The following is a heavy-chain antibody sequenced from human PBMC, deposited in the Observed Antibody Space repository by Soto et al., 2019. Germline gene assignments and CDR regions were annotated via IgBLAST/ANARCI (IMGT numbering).Heavy chain of an antibody. V-gene: IGHV3-23*01. D-gene: IGHD3-3*01. CDR2: INARGSPT. CDR1: GFTFSTYT. Sequence: GGSLRLSYAASGFTFSTYTMNWVRQPPGKGLEWVSGINARGSPTYYADSVKGRFTISRDNSKNTLYLQMNSLRAEDTAVYYCAKYDFWSGYPFDPWGQGILVTVSS. J-gene: IGHJ5*02. CDR3: AKYDFWSGYPFDP.